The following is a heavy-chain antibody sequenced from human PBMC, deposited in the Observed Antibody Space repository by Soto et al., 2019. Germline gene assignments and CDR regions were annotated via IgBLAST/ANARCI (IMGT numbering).Heavy chain of an antibody. Sequence: SETLSLTCTVSGGSISSGTYFWGWIRQPPGKGLDWIGSIYYSGSTYYNPSLKSRVTISVDTSKNQFSLKLSSVTAADTAVYYCARYYYYYGMDVWGQGTTATVSS. CDR2: IYYSGST. CDR3: ARYYYYYGMDV. CDR1: GGSISSGTYF. V-gene: IGHV4-39*01. J-gene: IGHJ6*02.